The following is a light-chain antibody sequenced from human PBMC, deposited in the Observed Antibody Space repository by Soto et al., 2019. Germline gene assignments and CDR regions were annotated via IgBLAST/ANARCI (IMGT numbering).Light chain of an antibody. Sequence: QAVVTQPPSVSAAPGQTVTISCSGSSSNIGSDFVSWYQQLPGTAPQLLIYENNKRPSGIPDRFSGSKSATSATLGITGLQKGDEADYYCAAWDTSLSGGVFGGGTKMTAL. CDR3: AAWDTSLSGGV. CDR2: ENN. J-gene: IGLJ3*02. V-gene: IGLV1-51*02. CDR1: SSNIGSDF.